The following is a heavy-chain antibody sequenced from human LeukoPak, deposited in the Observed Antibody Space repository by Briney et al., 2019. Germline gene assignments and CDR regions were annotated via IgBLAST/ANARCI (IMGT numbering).Heavy chain of an antibody. D-gene: IGHD7-27*01. CDR2: TSGSGDST. CDR1: GFTFSSYA. CDR3: AKKVPANWGSYFDY. Sequence: WGSLRLSCAASGFTFSSYAMSWVRQAPGKGLEWVSATSGSGDSTYSTDSVKGRFTISRDNSKNTLYLQMNSLRAEDTAVYYCAKKVPANWGSYFDYWGQGTLVTVSS. V-gene: IGHV3-23*01. J-gene: IGHJ4*02.